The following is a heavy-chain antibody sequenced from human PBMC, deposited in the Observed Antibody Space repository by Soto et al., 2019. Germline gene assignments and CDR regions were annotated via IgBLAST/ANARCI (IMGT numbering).Heavy chain of an antibody. CDR1: GGSISSSSYY. J-gene: IGHJ6*02. V-gene: IGHV4-39*02. Sequence: PSETLSLTCTVSGGSISSSSYYWGWIRQPPGKGLEWIGSIYYSGSTYYNPSLKSRVTISVDTSKNQFSLKLSSVTAADTAVYYCARDRIAAAGSSYYYYYGMDVWGQGTTVTVSS. CDR2: IYYSGST. D-gene: IGHD6-13*01. CDR3: ARDRIAAAGSSYYYYYGMDV.